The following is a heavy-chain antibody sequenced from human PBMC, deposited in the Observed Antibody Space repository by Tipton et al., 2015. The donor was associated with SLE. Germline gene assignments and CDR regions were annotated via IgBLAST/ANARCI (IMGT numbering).Heavy chain of an antibody. D-gene: IGHD3-10*01. CDR1: EGSISSGGYY. V-gene: IGHV4-31*03. J-gene: IGHJ3*02. Sequence: TLSLTCTVSEGSISSGGYYWSWIRQHPGKGLEWIGYIYYTGSTYYNPSLKSRVAMSVDTSKNQFSLRLSSVTAADTGVYYCARGSSAFEIWGQGTLVTVSS. CDR3: ARGSSAFEI. CDR2: IYYTGST.